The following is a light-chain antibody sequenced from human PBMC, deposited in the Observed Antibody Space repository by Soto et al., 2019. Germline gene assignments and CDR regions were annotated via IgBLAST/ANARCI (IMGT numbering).Light chain of an antibody. V-gene: IGLV1-44*01. CDR1: SSNIGRNT. CDR3: AAWDDSLTDYV. CDR2: SNN. Sequence: QSVLTQAPSASETPGQRVTISCSGGSSNIGRNTVNWYQQLPGTAPKLLIYSNNRQPSGVPDRFSGSKSGTSASLAISGLQSEDEADYYCAAWDDSLTDYVFGTGTKLTVL. J-gene: IGLJ1*01.